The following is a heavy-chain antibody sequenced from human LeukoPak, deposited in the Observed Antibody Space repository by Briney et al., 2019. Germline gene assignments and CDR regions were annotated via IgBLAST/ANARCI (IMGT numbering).Heavy chain of an antibody. V-gene: IGHV7-4-1*02. J-gene: IGHJ6*03. CDR2: INTNTGNP. Sequence: ASVKVSCKASGYTFTSYAMNWVRQAPGQGLEWMGWINTNTGNPTYAQGFTGRFVFSLDTSVSTAYLQISSLKAEDTAVYYCAREEAEGYFDWLGGYYYYYMDVWGKGTTVTVSS. D-gene: IGHD3-9*01. CDR1: GYTFTSYA. CDR3: AREEAEGYFDWLGGYYYYYMDV.